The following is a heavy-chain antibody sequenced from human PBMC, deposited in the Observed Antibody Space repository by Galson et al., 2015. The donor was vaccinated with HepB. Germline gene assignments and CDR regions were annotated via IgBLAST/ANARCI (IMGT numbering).Heavy chain of an antibody. Sequence: SLRLSCAASGFTFGTNIMHWVRQAPGKGLEWLAIISYNGKMSYYAESVKGRFSISRDNSQNALYLELNSLRPQDTAVYYCARGDGEGFGELFGLFNGLDLWGQGTTVTVSS. D-gene: IGHD3-10*01. CDR1: GFTFGTNI. J-gene: IGHJ6*02. CDR2: ISYNGKMS. CDR3: ARGDGEGFGELFGLFNGLDL. V-gene: IGHV3-30*03.